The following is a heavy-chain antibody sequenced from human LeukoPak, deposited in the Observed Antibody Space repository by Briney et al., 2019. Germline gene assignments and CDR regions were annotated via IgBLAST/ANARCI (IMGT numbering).Heavy chain of an antibody. CDR2: ISSSSSYI. CDR3: ARGYSSSWSIFDY. CDR1: GFTFSSYS. D-gene: IGHD6-13*01. Sequence: GGSLRLSCAASGFTFSSYSMNWVRQAPGKGLEWVSSISSSSSYIYYADSVKGRFTISRDNAKNSLYLQMNSLRAEDSAVYYCARGYSSSWSIFDYWGQGTLVTVSS. V-gene: IGHV3-21*01. J-gene: IGHJ4*02.